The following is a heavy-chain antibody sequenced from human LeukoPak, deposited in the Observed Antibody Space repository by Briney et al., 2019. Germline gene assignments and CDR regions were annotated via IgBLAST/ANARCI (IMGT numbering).Heavy chain of an antibody. D-gene: IGHD3-10*01. CDR2: ISSDGSST. CDR1: GFTFSSYW. Sequence: TGGSLGLSCAASGFTFSSYWMHWVRQAPGKGLVWVSRISSDGSSTNYADSVMGRFTVSRDNAENTLFLQMNSLRAEDTAVYYCATLGSYFDYWGQGTLVTVSP. J-gene: IGHJ4*02. V-gene: IGHV3-74*01. CDR3: ATLGSYFDY.